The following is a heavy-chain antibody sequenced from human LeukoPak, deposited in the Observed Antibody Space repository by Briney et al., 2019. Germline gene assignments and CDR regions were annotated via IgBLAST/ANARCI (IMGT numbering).Heavy chain of an antibody. CDR2: ISAYNGNT. CDR1: GYTFTSYG. CDR3: ARVPYYYDSSGYKSPLYYYYGMDV. J-gene: IGHJ6*02. D-gene: IGHD3-22*01. V-gene: IGHV1-18*01. Sequence: ASVKVSCKASGYTFTSYGISWVRQAPGQGLEWMGWISAYNGNTNYAQKLQGRVTMTTDTSTSTAYMELRSLRSDDTAVYYCARVPYYYDSSGYKSPLYYYYGMDVWAKGPRSPSP.